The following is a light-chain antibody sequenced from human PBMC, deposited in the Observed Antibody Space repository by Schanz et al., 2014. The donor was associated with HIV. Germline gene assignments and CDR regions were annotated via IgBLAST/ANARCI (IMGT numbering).Light chain of an antibody. CDR1: QFIASY. Sequence: DIQMTQSPSSLSASVGDSVTISCRASQFIASYLSWYQQNPGEAPKLLIYGASSLQSGVPSRFRGGGSGTDFTLTISSLQVEDFGTYYCQQSYSNPRTFGQGTKLEMK. CDR2: GAS. V-gene: IGKV1-39*01. CDR3: QQSYSNPRT. J-gene: IGKJ2*01.